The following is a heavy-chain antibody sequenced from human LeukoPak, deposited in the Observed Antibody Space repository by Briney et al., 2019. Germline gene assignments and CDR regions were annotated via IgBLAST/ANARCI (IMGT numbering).Heavy chain of an antibody. Sequence: GGSLRLSCAASGFTFSDYHMTWIRQAPGKGLEWVSYISGSSIYTRYADSVKGRFTISRDNAKNSLYLQMNSLRAEDTALYYCASNRLSGYDPSSFDYWGQGTLVTVSS. V-gene: IGHV3-11*03. J-gene: IGHJ4*02. CDR2: ISGSSIYT. D-gene: IGHD3-22*01. CDR1: GFTFSDYH. CDR3: ASNRLSGYDPSSFDY.